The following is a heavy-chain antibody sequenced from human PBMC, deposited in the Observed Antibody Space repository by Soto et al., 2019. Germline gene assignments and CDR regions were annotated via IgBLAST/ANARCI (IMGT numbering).Heavy chain of an antibody. CDR3: ARHRDYSTYFDAFDI. CDR1: GYSFTSYW. D-gene: IGHD4-4*01. Sequence: DSLKISRKGSGYSFTSYWISLVRQMPGKGLEWMGRIDPSDSYTNYSPSFQGHVTISADKSISTAYLQWSSLKASDTAMYYCARHRDYSTYFDAFDIWGQGTMVTVSS. V-gene: IGHV5-10-1*01. CDR2: IDPSDSYT. J-gene: IGHJ3*02.